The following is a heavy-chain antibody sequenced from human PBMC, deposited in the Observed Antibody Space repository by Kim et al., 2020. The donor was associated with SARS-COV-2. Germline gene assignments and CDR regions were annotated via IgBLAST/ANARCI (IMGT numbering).Heavy chain of an antibody. Sequence: GGSLRLSCAASGFTFGDYATTWVRQAPGKGQEWVSGISSSGGSTYYSDSVKGRFTVSRDDSKNTLYLLVDSLRVDDTAVYYCAKGTRVLPAAHPPSYYF. D-gene: IGHD2-2*01. V-gene: IGHV3-23*01. J-gene: IGHJ6*03. CDR1: GFTFGDYA. CDR3: AKGTRVLPAAHPPSYYF. CDR2: ISSSGGST.